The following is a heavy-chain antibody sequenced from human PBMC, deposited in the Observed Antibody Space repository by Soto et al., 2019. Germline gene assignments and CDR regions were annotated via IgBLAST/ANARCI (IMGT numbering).Heavy chain of an antibody. V-gene: IGHV3-30*18. CDR3: AKDMPWFDP. CDR1: GFTFSSYG. Sequence: PGGSLRLSCAASGFTFSSYGVHWVRQAPGKGLEWVAVISYDGSNKYYADSVKGRFTISRDNSKNTLYLQMNSLRAEDTAVYYCAKDMPWFDPWGQGTLVTVSS. CDR2: ISYDGSNK. D-gene: IGHD2-2*01. J-gene: IGHJ5*02.